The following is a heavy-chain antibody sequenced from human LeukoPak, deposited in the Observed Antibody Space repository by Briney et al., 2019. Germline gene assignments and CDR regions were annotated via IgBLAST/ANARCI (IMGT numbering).Heavy chain of an antibody. D-gene: IGHD3-22*01. V-gene: IGHV4-34*01. J-gene: IGHJ5*02. CDR1: VGSFSGYY. Sequence: SETLSLTCAVYVGSFSGYYWSWIRQPPGKGLEWIGEINHSGSTNYNPSLKSRVTTSVDPSKNQVSQKLTSVTAADTAVYYCARVNYYGSGGYYWWFDPWGQGTLVTVSS. CDR2: INHSGST. CDR3: ARVNYYGSGGYYWWFDP.